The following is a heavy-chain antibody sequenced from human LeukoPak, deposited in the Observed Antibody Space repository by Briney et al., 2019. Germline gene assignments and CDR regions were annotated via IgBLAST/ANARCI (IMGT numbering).Heavy chain of an antibody. CDR2: LSSDGGST. CDR3: VKGYCSSISCYEDY. V-gene: IGHV3-64D*06. J-gene: IGHJ4*02. D-gene: IGHD2-2*01. CDR1: GFTFSSYA. Sequence: GGSLRLSCAASGFTFSSYAMSWVRQTPGKGLEYVSALSSDGGSTYYADSVKGRFTISRDNSKNTLYLQMSSLGAEDTAVYYCVKGYCSSISCYEDYWGQGTLVTVSS.